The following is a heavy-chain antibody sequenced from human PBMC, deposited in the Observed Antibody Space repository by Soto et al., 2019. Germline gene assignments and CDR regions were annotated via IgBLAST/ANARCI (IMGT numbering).Heavy chain of an antibody. CDR3: ARDMGANPRYAFEL. Sequence: QVQLQESGPGLVKPSQTLSLTCTVSGGSVSSGGYYWSWIRQHPGKGMEWIGHIYYSGSTYYNPSLNSRVTVLVDTSKKKVSRKLSSVTAANTAIYYCARDMGANPRYAFELWGQGTMVTVSS. CDR1: GGSVSSGGYY. D-gene: IGHD3-10*01. J-gene: IGHJ3*01. CDR2: IYYSGST. V-gene: IGHV4-31*03.